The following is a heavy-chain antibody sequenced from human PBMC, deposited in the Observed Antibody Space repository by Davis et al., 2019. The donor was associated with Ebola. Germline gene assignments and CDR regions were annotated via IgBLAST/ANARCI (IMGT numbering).Heavy chain of an antibody. J-gene: IGHJ4*02. CDR3: ARQWPSYYSDNDSRPTYFDS. Sequence: MPSETLSLTCTVSGGAVASTSHYWAWIRQPPGKGLEWIGYIYHSGNAYYNPSLKSRVTISVDTSKNQFSLKLTSVTAADTAVYYCARQWPSYYSDNDSRPTYFDSWGQGKLVTVSA. V-gene: IGHV4-39*01. CDR1: GGAVASTSHY. CDR2: IYHSGNA. D-gene: IGHD1-1*01.